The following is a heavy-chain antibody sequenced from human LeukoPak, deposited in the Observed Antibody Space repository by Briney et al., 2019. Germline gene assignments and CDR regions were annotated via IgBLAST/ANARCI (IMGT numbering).Heavy chain of an antibody. CDR3: ARDRFSGSYVPWLPDY. CDR2: INWNGGSI. D-gene: IGHD1-26*01. Sequence: PGGSLSLSCAVSGFNFDDYGVSWVRQVPGKGLEWVSGINWNGGSIDYGDSVKGRFTISRDNAKNSLYLQLNSLRAEDTALYYCARDRFSGSYVPWLPDYWGQGTLVTVSS. CDR1: GFNFDDYG. V-gene: IGHV3-20*04. J-gene: IGHJ4*02.